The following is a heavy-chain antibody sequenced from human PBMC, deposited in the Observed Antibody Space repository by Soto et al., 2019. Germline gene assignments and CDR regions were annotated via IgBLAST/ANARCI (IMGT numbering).Heavy chain of an antibody. D-gene: IGHD3-10*01. V-gene: IGHV5-51*03. CDR3: ARFSGAARGSGRYDYYYYYGMDV. CDR2: IYPGDSDT. CDR1: GYSVTSYW. Sequence: PGESLKISCKGSGYSVTSYWIGWGRQMPGEGLEWMGIIYPGDSDTRYSPSFQGPVTISADKSISTAYLQWSSLKASATAMYYCARFSGAARGSGRYDYYYYYGMDVWAEGATVTV. J-gene: IGHJ6*02.